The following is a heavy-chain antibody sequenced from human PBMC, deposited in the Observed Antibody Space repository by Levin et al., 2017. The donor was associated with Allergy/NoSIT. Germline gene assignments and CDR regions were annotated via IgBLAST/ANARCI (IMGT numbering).Heavy chain of an antibody. J-gene: IGHJ4*02. CDR3: LKIGRNYQPDY. Sequence: PGGSLRLSCAVSGFSFSDHYMDWVRQAPGKGLEWVGRIRTKAYSYATEYFASVKGRFTISRDDSKNLLYLQMNILKIEDTAVYYCLKIGRNYQPDYWGRGTLVTVSS. CDR1: GFSFSDHY. CDR2: IRTKAYSYAT. V-gene: IGHV3-72*01. D-gene: IGHD1-1*01.